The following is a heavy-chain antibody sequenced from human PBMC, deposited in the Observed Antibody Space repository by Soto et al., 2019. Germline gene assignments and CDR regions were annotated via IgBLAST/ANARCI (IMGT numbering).Heavy chain of an antibody. CDR1: GYTFTSWH. V-gene: IGHV1-8*01. CDR3: ARGVGDLGDY. D-gene: IGHD3-10*01. Sequence: QVQLVQCGAEVKKPGASVKVSCKASGYTFTSWHMNWVRQATGQGLEWMGWVNPNNGDTGYAQKFQGRVTMTRNTSISTFYMELSSLTSDDTAVYYCARGVGDLGDYWGQGTLVTVSS. CDR2: VNPNNGDT. J-gene: IGHJ4*02.